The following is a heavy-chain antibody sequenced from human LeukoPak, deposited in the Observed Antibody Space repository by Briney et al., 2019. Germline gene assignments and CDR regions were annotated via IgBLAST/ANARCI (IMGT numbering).Heavy chain of an antibody. D-gene: IGHD3-3*01. V-gene: IGHV1-2*02. CDR2: INPNSGGT. CDR3: ARAYDFWSGYYFIEFGY. Sequence: ASVKVSCKASGYTFTGYYMHWVRQAPGQGLEWMGWINPNSGGTNYAQKFQGRVTMTRDTSISTAYMELSRLRSDDTAVYYCARAYDFWSGYYFIEFGYWGQGTLVTVSS. J-gene: IGHJ4*02. CDR1: GYTFTGYY.